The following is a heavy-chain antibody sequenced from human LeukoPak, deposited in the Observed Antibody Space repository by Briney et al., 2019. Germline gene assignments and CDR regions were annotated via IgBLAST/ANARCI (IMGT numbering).Heavy chain of an antibody. V-gene: IGHV3-64D*09. Sequence: SGGSLRLSCSASGFTFSSYAMHWVRQAPGKGLEYVSAISSNGGSTYYADSVKGRFTISRDNSKNTLYLQMSSLRAEDTAVYYCAPRIAAAGYYFDYWGQGTLVTVSS. CDR1: GFTFSSYA. D-gene: IGHD6-13*01. CDR2: ISSNGGST. CDR3: APRIAAAGYYFDY. J-gene: IGHJ4*02.